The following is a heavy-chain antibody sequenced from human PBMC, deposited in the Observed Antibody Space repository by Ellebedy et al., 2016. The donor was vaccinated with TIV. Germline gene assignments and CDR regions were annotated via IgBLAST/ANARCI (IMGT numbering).Heavy chain of an antibody. CDR1: GFTFSSYT. CDR2: ISGSSSNM. J-gene: IGHJ2*01. CDR3: ASLGGPSNWYFDL. D-gene: IGHD3-16*01. V-gene: IGHV3-48*04. Sequence: GGSLRLSXAASGFTFSSYTMNWVRQAPGKGLEWVSYISGSSSNMYYADSVKGRVTISRDNAENSLYLEMNSLRAEDTAVYYCASLGGPSNWYFDLWGRGTLVTVSS.